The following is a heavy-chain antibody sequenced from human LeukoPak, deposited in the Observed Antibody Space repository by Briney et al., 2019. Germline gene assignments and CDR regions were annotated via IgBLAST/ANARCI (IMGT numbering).Heavy chain of an antibody. J-gene: IGHJ5*02. D-gene: IGHD3-16*02. CDR3: AKDKPRIMITFGGVIVAENWFDP. CDR1: GFAFSSYA. V-gene: IGHV3-23*01. CDR2: ISGSGGST. Sequence: PGESLRLSCAASGFAFSSYAMSWVRQAPGKGLEWVSAISGSGGSTYYADSVKGRFTISRDNSKNTLYLQMNSLRAEDTAVYYCAKDKPRIMITFGGVIVAENWFDPWGQGTLVTVSS.